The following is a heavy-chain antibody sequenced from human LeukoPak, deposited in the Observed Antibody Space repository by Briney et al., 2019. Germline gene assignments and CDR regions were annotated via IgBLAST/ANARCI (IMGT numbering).Heavy chain of an antibody. CDR1: GFTFSSYA. V-gene: IGHV3-30*04. CDR2: IRNDGSDQ. D-gene: IGHD1-26*01. Sequence: PGRSLRLSCAASGFTFSSYAVHWVRQAPGKGLEWVGVIRNDGSDQYYADSVKGRFTISRDNSKNTLYLQMNSLRAEDTAVYYCAKDLNPAAPRLISLWELPAADAFDIWGQGTMVTVSS. CDR3: AKDLNPAAPRLISLWELPAADAFDI. J-gene: IGHJ3*02.